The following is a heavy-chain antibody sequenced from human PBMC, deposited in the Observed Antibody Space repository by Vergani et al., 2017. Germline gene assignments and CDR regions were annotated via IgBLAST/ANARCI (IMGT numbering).Heavy chain of an antibody. CDR2: IYYSGST. J-gene: IGHJ6*03. CDR1: GGSISSYY. Sequence: QVQLHESGPGLVKPSETLSLTCTVSGGSISSYYWSWIRQPPGKGLEWIGYIYYSGSTNYNPSLKSRVTISVDTSKNQFSLKLSSVTAAETAVYYCARDSPVVDFWSGYYDGGARYYMDVWGKGTTVTVSS. CDR3: ARDSPVVDFWSGYYDGGARYYMDV. D-gene: IGHD3-3*01. V-gene: IGHV4-59*01.